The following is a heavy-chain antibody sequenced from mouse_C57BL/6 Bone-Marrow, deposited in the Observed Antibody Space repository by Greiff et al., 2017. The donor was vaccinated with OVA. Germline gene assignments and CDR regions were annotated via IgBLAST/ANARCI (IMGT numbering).Heavy chain of an antibody. CDR3: ARPPTVVANWYFDV. V-gene: IGHV5-9*01. CDR2: ISGGGGNT. D-gene: IGHD1-1*01. J-gene: IGHJ1*03. CDR1: GFTFSSYT. Sequence: DVKLVESGGGLVKPGGSLKLSCAASGFTFSSYTMSWVRQTPEKRLEWVATISGGGGNTYYPDSVKGRFTISRDNAKNTLYLQMSSLRSEDTALYYCARPPTVVANWYFDVWGTGTTVTVSS.